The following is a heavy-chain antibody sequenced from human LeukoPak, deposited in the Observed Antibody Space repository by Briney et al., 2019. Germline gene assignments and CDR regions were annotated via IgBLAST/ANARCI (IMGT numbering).Heavy chain of an antibody. CDR2: ISSSSSYI. V-gene: IGHV3-21*01. CDR3: ASSTADYYDSSGYFPYYYGMDV. CDR1: GFTFSSYS. D-gene: IGHD3-22*01. Sequence: PGGSLRLSCAASGFTFSSYSMNWVRQAPGKGLEWVSSISSSSSYIYYADSVKGRFTISRDNAKNSLYLQMNSLRAEDTAVYYCASSTADYYDSSGYFPYYYGMDVWGQGTTVTVSS. J-gene: IGHJ6*02.